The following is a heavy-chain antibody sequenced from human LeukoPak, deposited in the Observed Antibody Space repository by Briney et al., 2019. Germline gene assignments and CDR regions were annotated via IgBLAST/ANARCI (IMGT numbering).Heavy chain of an antibody. D-gene: IGHD4/OR15-4a*01. J-gene: IGHJ3*02. CDR3: GRDPCRAELRLCDI. V-gene: IGHV4-61*02. Sequence: KASDTLSLTCSVSGDSISRGGYYWNWFRQPAGKGLEWMRRVHTSGTTNYNPSLKSRPTISIDTSNNQVSLKMRSVTAADTAVYYCGRDPCRAELRLCDIWGQGTMVSVSS. CDR2: VHTSGTT. CDR1: GDSISRGGYY.